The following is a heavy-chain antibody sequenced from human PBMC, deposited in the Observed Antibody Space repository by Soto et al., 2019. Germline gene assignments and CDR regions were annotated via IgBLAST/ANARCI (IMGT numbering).Heavy chain of an antibody. CDR1: GSTVTNYA. V-gene: IGHV1-3*01. CDR3: ARGAYDFWSGYQYFDS. Sequence: QVHLVQSGAEVQKPGASVKVSCKASGSTVTNYAVHWVRHAPGQSLEWMVWMNAGSGDTKSSQKFQGRVTITRDTSASTVYMELSRLTSEDTAIYYCARGAYDFWSGYQYFDSWGQGSLVTVSA. CDR2: MNAGSGDT. D-gene: IGHD3-3*01. J-gene: IGHJ4*02.